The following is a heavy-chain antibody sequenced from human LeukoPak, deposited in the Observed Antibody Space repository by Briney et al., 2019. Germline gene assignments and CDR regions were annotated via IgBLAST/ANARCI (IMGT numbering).Heavy chain of an antibody. V-gene: IGHV3-21*01. J-gene: IGHJ3*02. CDR2: ISSSSSYI. Sequence: GGSLRLSCAASGFTFSSYSMNWVRQAPGKGLEWVSSISSSSSYIYYADSVKGRFTISRDNAKNSLYLQMNSLRAEDTAVYYCARDDWKYYYDRSGYRDDAFDIWGQGTMVTVSS. CDR3: ARDDWKYYYDRSGYRDDAFDI. D-gene: IGHD3-22*01. CDR1: GFTFSSYS.